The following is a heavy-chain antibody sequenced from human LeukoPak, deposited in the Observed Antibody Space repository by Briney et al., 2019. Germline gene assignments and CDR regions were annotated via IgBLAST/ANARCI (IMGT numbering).Heavy chain of an antibody. V-gene: IGHV3-21*01. D-gene: IGHD5-18*01. CDR1: GFGFSHFG. CDR3: ARRYSYARSYYYYYMDV. J-gene: IGHJ6*03. CDR2: ITVSSTYK. Sequence: GGSLRLSCEGSGFGFSHFGMNWVRQAPGKGLEWVSGITVSSTYKYYADSVKGRFIISRDNAKNSLYLEMNSLRAEDTAVYYCARRYSYARSYYYYYMDVWGKGTTVTVSS.